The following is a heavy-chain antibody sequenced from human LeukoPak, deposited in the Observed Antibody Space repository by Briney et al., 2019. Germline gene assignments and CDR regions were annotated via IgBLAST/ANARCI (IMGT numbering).Heavy chain of an antibody. CDR1: GYTFTSYG. J-gene: IGHJ5*02. Sequence: ASVKVSCKASGYTFTSYGISWVRQAPGQGLEWMGWISAYNGNTNYAQKLQGRVTMTTDTSTSTAYMELRSLRSDDTAVYYCARVKYSSSWYSGWFDPWGRGTLVTVSS. CDR3: ARVKYSSSWYSGWFDP. CDR2: ISAYNGNT. V-gene: IGHV1-18*01. D-gene: IGHD6-13*01.